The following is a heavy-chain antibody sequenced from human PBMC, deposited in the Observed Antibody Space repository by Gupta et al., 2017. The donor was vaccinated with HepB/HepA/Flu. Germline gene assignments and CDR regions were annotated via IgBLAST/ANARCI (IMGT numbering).Heavy chain of an antibody. V-gene: IGHV4-39*01. CDR2: IYYSGST. D-gene: IGHD6-13*01. Sequence: QLQLQESGPGLVKPSETLSLTCTVSGGSISSSSYYWGWIRPPPGKGLEWIGSIYYSGSTYYNPSLKSRVTISVDTSKNQFSLKLSSVTAADTAVYYCARHVIAAADNWFDPWGQGTLVTVSS. CDR3: ARHVIAAADNWFDP. CDR1: GGSISSSSYY. J-gene: IGHJ5*02.